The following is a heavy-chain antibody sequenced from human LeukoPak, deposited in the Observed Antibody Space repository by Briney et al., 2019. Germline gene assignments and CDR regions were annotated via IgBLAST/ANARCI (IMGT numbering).Heavy chain of an antibody. CDR1: GYTFTSYD. J-gene: IGHJ4*02. D-gene: IGHD2-15*01. Sequence: ASVKVSCKASGYTFTSYDINWVRQAPGQGLEWMGWMNPNSGNTGYAQKFQGRVTMTRNTSISTAYMELSSLRSEDTAVYYCARYCSGGSCYSRGDYWGQGTLVTVSS. CDR3: ARYCSGGSCYSRGDY. CDR2: MNPNSGNT. V-gene: IGHV1-8*01.